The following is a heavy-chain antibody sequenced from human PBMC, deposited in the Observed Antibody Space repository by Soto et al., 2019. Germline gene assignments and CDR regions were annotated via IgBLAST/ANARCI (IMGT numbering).Heavy chain of an antibody. CDR3: ARDSRGGAARRPTFYY. CDR2: IYYSGLT. J-gene: IGHJ4*02. Sequence: SETLSLTCSVSGDSISTEGYYWSWIRQHPGKGLEWIGYIYYSGLTSYNPSLKSRVTISRATSKNQFYLKLSSVTAADTAVYYCARDSRGGAARRPTFYYWGRGTLVTVSS. D-gene: IGHD6-6*01. CDR1: GDSISTEGYY. V-gene: IGHV4-31*03.